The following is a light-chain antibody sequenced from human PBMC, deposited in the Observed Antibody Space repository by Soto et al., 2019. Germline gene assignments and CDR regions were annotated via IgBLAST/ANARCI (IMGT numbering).Light chain of an antibody. CDR1: QSISSW. J-gene: IGKJ1*01. CDR2: KAS. CDR3: QQYNSYSRP. Sequence: DIQMTQCPSTVSASVGDRVTITCRASQSISSWLAWYRQKPGKAPKLLIYKASSLESGVPSRFSGRVSGTELTLAISRLHPDDFAAYYCQQYNSYSRPLGQGPEEGIK. V-gene: IGKV1-5*03.